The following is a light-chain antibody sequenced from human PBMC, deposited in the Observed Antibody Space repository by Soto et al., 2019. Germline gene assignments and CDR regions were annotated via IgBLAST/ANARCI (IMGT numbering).Light chain of an antibody. CDR1: QDIDKY. V-gene: IGKV1-33*01. Sequence: IQLTQPPSSLSASVLDIFTMPFPASQDIDKYLNWYQQKPGKAPKLLIDDVSNLETGVPSRFSGSGSGTHFTFTIGSLQPEDIATYYCQQYYDLPITFGQGTRLEIK. CDR2: DVS. CDR3: QQYYDLPIT. J-gene: IGKJ5*01.